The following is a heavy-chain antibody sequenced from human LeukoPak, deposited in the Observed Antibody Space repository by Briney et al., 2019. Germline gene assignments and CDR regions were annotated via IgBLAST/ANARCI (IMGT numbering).Heavy chain of an antibody. CDR2: INPNSGGT. CDR1: GYTFTGYY. J-gene: IGHJ4*02. Sequence: GASVKVSCKASGYTFTGYYMHWVRQAPGQGLEWMGWINPNSGGTNYAQKFQGRVTMTRDTSISTAYMELSRLRSDDTAVYYCASLHTGIQLWLRDDYFDYWGQGTLVTVSS. CDR3: ASLHTGIQLWLRDDYFDY. V-gene: IGHV1-2*02. D-gene: IGHD5-18*01.